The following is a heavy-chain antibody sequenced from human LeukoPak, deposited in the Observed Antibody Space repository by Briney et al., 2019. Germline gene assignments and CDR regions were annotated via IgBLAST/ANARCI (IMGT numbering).Heavy chain of an antibody. J-gene: IGHJ4*02. V-gene: IGHV3-23*01. D-gene: IGHD6-13*01. CDR2: ISSGSVNT. Sequence: GGSLRLSCAASGFTFSDSAMNWVRQAPGKGLEWVSAISSGSVNTYYVGSVEGRFTISRVNSKNTLYLQLNSLRAGDTAVYYCAKAGGGIIAPGSRYIDFWGQGTLVTVSS. CDR1: GFTFSDSA. CDR3: AKAGGGIIAPGSRYIDF.